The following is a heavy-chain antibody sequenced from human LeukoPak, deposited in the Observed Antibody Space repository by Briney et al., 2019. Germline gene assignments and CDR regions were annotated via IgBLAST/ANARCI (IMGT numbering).Heavy chain of an antibody. D-gene: IGHD5-12*01. J-gene: IGHJ6*02. CDR2: TYYRSKWYN. Sequence: SQTLSLTCAISGDTVSSINAAWNWIRQSPSRGLEWLGRTYYRSKWYNNYAVSVKSRIVINPDTSMNHFSLQLNSVTPEDTAVYYCARAGKGGYDSFYYGMDVWGQGTTVTVSS. CDR3: ARAGKGGYDSFYYGMDV. V-gene: IGHV6-1*01. CDR1: GDTVSSINAA.